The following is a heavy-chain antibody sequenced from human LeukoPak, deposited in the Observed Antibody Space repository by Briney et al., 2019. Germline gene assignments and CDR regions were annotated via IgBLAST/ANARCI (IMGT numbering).Heavy chain of an antibody. V-gene: IGHV4-31*03. CDR1: GGAISSGGYS. CDR3: ARWYSSGWAFDY. Sequence: PSETLSLTCTVSGGAISSGGYSWSWIRQHPGMGLEWIGYLYYSGSTYYNPSLKSRVSISLDTSKNQFSLKLHSVTAADTAVYYCARWYSSGWAFDYWGQGTLVTVSS. D-gene: IGHD6-19*01. J-gene: IGHJ4*02. CDR2: LYYSGST.